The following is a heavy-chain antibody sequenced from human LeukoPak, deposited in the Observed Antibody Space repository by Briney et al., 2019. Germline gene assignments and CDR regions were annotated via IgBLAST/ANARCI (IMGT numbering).Heavy chain of an antibody. J-gene: IGHJ4*02. V-gene: IGHV3-21*01. Sequence: GGSLRLSCAASGFTFSSYSMSWVRQAPGKGLEWVSSISSSSSYIYYADSVKGRFTISRDNAKNSLYLQMNSLRAEDTAVYYCAVSPRSGYYGDYWGQGTLVTVSS. D-gene: IGHD3-22*01. CDR3: AVSPRSGYYGDY. CDR2: ISSSSSYI. CDR1: GFTFSSYS.